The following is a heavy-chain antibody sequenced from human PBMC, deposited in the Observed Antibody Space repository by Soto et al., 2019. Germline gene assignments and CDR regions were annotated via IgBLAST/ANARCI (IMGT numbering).Heavy chain of an antibody. V-gene: IGHV1-3*01. CDR3: ARDVIVVVPAAYYYYYYGMDV. Sequence: AASVKVSCKASGYTFTSYAMHWVRQAPGQRLEWMGWINAGNGNTKYSQKFQGRVTITRDTSASTAYMELSSLRSEDTAVYYCARDVIVVVPAAYYYYYYGMDVWGQGTTVTVSS. J-gene: IGHJ6*02. D-gene: IGHD2-2*01. CDR1: GYTFTSYA. CDR2: INAGNGNT.